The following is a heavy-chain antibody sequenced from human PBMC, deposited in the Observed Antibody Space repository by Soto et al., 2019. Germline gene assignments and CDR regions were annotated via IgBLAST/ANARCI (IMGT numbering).Heavy chain of an antibody. V-gene: IGHV3-7*01. J-gene: IGHJ2*01. CDR2: ISPDGSDK. CDR1: GFSFSSYW. Sequence: EVQLVESGGGLVQPGGSLRLSCAASGFSFSSYWMTWVRQAPGKGLEWVANISPDGSDKYYVDSVKGRFTISRDHVKNSLYLQVNSLRVDDTALCYCARARIDLWGRGTLVTVSS. CDR3: ARARIDL.